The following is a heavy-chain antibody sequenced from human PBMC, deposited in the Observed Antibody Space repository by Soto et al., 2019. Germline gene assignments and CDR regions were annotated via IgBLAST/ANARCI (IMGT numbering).Heavy chain of an antibody. D-gene: IGHD6-19*01. CDR3: AKDKSPLTPGWYGYYFDY. J-gene: IGHJ4*02. V-gene: IGHV3-23*01. Sequence: GGSLRLSCAASGFTFSSYAMSWVRQAPGKGLEWVSAISGSGGSTYYADSVKGRFTISRDNSKNTLYLQMNSLRAEDTAVYYCAKDKSPLTPGWYGYYFDYWGQGTLVTVSS. CDR2: ISGSGGST. CDR1: GFTFSSYA.